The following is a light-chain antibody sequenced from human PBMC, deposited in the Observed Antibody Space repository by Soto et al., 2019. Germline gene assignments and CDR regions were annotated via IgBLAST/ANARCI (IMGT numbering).Light chain of an antibody. V-gene: IGLV2-8*01. CDR1: SSDVGAYNY. J-gene: IGLJ1*01. CDR3: SSYAGTHGV. CDR2: DVS. Sequence: QSALTQPPSASVSPGQSVAISCTGTSSDVGAYNYVSWYQQHPGKAPKLMIYDVSKRPSGVPDRFSGSKSGNTASLTVSGLQAEDEADYYCSSYAGTHGVFGTGTKLTVL.